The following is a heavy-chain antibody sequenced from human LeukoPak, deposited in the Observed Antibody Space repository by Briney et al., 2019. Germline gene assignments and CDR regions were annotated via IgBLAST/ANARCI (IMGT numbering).Heavy chain of an antibody. J-gene: IGHJ5*02. CDR1: GFTFSSYA. CDR3: ARNRGGYDFNCWFDP. V-gene: IGHV3-23*01. D-gene: IGHD5-12*01. CDR2: ISGSGGST. Sequence: GGSLRLSCAASGFTFSSYAMSWVRRAPGKGLEWVSAISGSGGSTYYADSVKGRFTISRDNSKNTLYLQMNSLRAEDTAIYYCARNRGGYDFNCWFDPWGQGTLVTVSS.